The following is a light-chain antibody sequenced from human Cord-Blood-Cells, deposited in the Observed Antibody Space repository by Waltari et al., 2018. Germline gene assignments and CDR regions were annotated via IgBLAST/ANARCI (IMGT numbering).Light chain of an antibody. Sequence: HSALPQPPYASGSPGQSVTISSTGTRGDVGGYPYVTWYQQHPGKPPKLMIYEVSKRPAGGPDRFSGSKSGNTAPPTVSGLQAEEEADYYCSSYAGIHNWVFGGGTKLTVL. CDR3: SSYAGIHNWV. J-gene: IGLJ3*02. CDR2: EVS. CDR1: RGDVGGYPY. V-gene: IGLV2-8*01.